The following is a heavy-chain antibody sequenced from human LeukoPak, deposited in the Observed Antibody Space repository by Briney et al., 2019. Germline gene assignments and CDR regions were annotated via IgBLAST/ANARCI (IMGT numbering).Heavy chain of an antibody. V-gene: IGHV3-7*01. D-gene: IGHD3-10*01. CDR1: GFTFSSYW. CDR3: ASVVYGSGSYYTFDY. J-gene: IGHJ4*02. Sequence: GGSLRLSCAASGFTFSSYWMSWVRQAPGKGLEWVANIKQDGSEKYYVDSVKGRFTISRDNAKNSLYLQMNSLRAEDTAVYYCASVVYGSGSYYTFDYWGQGTLVTVSS. CDR2: IKQDGSEK.